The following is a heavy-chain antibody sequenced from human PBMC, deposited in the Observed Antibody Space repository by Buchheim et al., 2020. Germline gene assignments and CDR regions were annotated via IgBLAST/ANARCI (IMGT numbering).Heavy chain of an antibody. J-gene: IGHJ5*02. Sequence: EVQLLESGGGLVQPGGSLRLSCAASGFTFSSYAMSWVRQAPGKGLEWVSAISGSGGSTYYADSVKGRFTISRDNSKNTPYLQMNSLRAEDTAVYYCAKGSNSGSGSWRNWFDPWGQGTL. CDR1: GFTFSSYA. CDR2: ISGSGGST. D-gene: IGHD3-10*01. CDR3: AKGSNSGSGSWRNWFDP. V-gene: IGHV3-23*01.